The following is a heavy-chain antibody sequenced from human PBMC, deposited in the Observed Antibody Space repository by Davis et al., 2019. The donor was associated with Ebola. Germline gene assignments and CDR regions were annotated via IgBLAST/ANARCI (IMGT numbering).Heavy chain of an antibody. D-gene: IGHD4-17*01. CDR2: IWYDGSNK. Sequence: GESLKISCAASGFTFSSYGMHWVRQAPGKGLEWVAVIWYDGSNKYYADSVKGRFTISRDNSKNTLYLQMNSLRAEDTAVYYCAREHGDYYMDVWGKGTTVTVSS. V-gene: IGHV3-33*01. CDR1: GFTFSSYG. CDR3: AREHGDYYMDV. J-gene: IGHJ6*03.